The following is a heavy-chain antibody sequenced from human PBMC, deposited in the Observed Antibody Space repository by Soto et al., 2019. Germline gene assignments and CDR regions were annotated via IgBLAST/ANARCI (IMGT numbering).Heavy chain of an antibody. J-gene: IGHJ4*02. Sequence: AASVKVSCKASVGTFSSYAISWVRQAPGQGLEWMGGIIPIFGTANYAQKFQGRVTITADESTSTAYMELSSLRSEDTAVYYCARGKPHYYDSSGYGSSWGQGTLVTVSS. CDR3: ARGKPHYYDSSGYGSS. D-gene: IGHD3-22*01. CDR1: VGTFSSYA. CDR2: IIPIFGTA. V-gene: IGHV1-69*01.